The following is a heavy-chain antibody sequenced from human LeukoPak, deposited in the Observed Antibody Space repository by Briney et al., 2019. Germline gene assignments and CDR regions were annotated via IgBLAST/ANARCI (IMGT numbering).Heavy chain of an antibody. J-gene: IGHJ4*02. Sequence: SETLSLTCAVYGGSFSGYYWSWIRQPPGKGLEWIGEINHSGSTNYNSSLKSRVTISVDTSKNQFSLKLSSVTAADTAVYYCAGRLDYYDSSGYYQGGDYWGQGTLVTVSS. D-gene: IGHD3-22*01. CDR3: AGRLDYYDSSGYYQGGDY. V-gene: IGHV4-34*01. CDR2: INHSGST. CDR1: GGSFSGYY.